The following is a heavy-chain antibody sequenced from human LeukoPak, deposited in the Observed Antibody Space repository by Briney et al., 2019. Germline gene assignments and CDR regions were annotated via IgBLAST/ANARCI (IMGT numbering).Heavy chain of an antibody. J-gene: IGHJ6*03. CDR1: GGSISSYY. D-gene: IGHD1-26*01. Sequence: PSETLSLTCTVSGGSISSYYCSWIRNPPGPGLERIGYIYYSGSTNYNPSLKSRVTISVDTSKNQFSLNLTSVTAADTAVYYCARGSGNYWRYYMDVWGKGTTVTVSS. V-gene: IGHV4-59*12. CDR3: ARGSGNYWRYYMDV. CDR2: IYYSGST.